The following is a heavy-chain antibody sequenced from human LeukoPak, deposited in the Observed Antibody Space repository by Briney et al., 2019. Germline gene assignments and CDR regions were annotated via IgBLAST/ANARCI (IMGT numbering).Heavy chain of an antibody. V-gene: IGHV3-7*01. CDR2: IKEDGSEK. Sequence: GGSLRLSCAASRFIFNRYWMSWVRQAPGKGLEWVANIKEDGSEKYYVDSVKGRFTISRDNAKNSLFLQMNSLRAEDTAVYYCARVDGITVFGVVHWYFDYWGQGTLVTVSS. J-gene: IGHJ4*02. D-gene: IGHD3-3*01. CDR1: RFIFNRYW. CDR3: ARVDGITVFGVVHWYFDY.